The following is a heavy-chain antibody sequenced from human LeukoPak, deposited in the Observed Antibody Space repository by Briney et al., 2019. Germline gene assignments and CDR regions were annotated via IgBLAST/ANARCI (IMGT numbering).Heavy chain of an antibody. CDR1: GYTLTSHG. V-gene: IGHV1-8*03. J-gene: IGHJ5*02. CDR3: AREGYSSSSGPRPNWFDP. D-gene: IGHD6-6*01. Sequence: GASVKVSCKASGYTLTSHGISWVRQATGQGLEWMGWMNPNSGNTGYAQKFQGRVTITRNTSISTAYMELSSLRSEDTAVYYCAREGYSSSSGPRPNWFDPWGQGTLVTVSS. CDR2: MNPNSGNT.